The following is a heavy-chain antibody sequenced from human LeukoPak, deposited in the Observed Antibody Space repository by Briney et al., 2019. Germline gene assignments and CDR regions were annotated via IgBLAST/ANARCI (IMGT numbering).Heavy chain of an antibody. V-gene: IGHV3-64*01. CDR3: ARDNKKAVVPAAIYDY. J-gene: IGHJ4*02. Sequence: GGSLRLSCAASGFTFSSYAMHWVRQAPGKGLEYVSAISSNGGSTYYANSVKGRFTISRDNSKNTLYLQMGSLRAEDMAVYYCARDNKKAVVPAAIYDYWGQETLVTVSS. D-gene: IGHD2-2*01. CDR1: GFTFSSYA. CDR2: ISSNGGST.